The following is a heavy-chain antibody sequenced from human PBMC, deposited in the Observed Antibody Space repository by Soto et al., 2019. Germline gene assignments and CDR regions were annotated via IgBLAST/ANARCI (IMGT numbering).Heavy chain of an antibody. V-gene: IGHV1-69*13. J-gene: IGHJ3*02. CDR2: TIPIFGTA. CDR3: ARDASELRYFDWLSGYAFDI. D-gene: IGHD3-9*01. Sequence: SVKVSCKASGGTFSSYAISWVRQAPGQGLEWMGGTIPIFGTANYAQKFQGRVTITADESTSTAYMELSSLRSEDTAVYYCARDASELRYFDWLSGYAFDIWGQGTMVTVSS. CDR1: GGTFSSYA.